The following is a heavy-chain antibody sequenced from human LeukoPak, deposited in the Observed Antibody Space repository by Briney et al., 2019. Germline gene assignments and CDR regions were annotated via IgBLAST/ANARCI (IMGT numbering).Heavy chain of an antibody. D-gene: IGHD6-19*01. CDR1: GYTFTSYD. J-gene: IGHJ4*02. CDR2: MNPNSGNT. V-gene: IGHV1-8*01. Sequence: ASVKVSCKASGYTFTSYDINWVRQATGQGLEWMGWMNPNSGNTGYAQKFQGRVTMTRNTSISTAYMELSSLRSEDTAVYYCAGSSGWYEKSFDYWGQGTLVTVSS. CDR3: AGSSGWYEKSFDY.